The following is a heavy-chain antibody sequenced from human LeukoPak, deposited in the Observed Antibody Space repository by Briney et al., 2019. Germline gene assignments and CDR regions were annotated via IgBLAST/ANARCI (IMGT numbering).Heavy chain of an antibody. Sequence: ASVKVSCKASGYTFTSYGISWVRQAPGQGLEWMGWISAYNGNTNYAQKLQGRVTMTTDTSTSTAYMELRSLRSDDTAVYYCARTQGYSSGWYPPLQSNYGMDVWGQGTTVTVSS. CDR2: ISAYNGNT. J-gene: IGHJ6*02. V-gene: IGHV1-18*01. D-gene: IGHD6-19*01. CDR1: GYTFTSYG. CDR3: ARTQGYSSGWYPPLQSNYGMDV.